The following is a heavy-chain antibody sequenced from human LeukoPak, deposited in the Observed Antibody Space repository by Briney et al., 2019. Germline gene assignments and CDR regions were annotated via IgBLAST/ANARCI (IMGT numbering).Heavy chain of an antibody. J-gene: IGHJ6*02. CDR2: IYYSGST. D-gene: IGHD3-10*01. CDR3: ASNYYGSSSYGMDV. V-gene: IGHV4-31*03. Sequence: SETLSLTCTVSGGSISSGGYYWSWIRQHPGTGLEWIGYIYYSGSTYYNPSLKSRVTISVDTSKNQFSLKLSSVTAADTAVYYCASNYYGSSSYGMDVWGQGTTVTISS. CDR1: GGSISSGGYY.